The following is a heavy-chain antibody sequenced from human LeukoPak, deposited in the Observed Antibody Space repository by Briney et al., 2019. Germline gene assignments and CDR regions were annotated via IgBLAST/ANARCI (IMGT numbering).Heavy chain of an antibody. CDR1: GYSISSGYY. CDR3: ARETVAANHFDY. J-gene: IGHJ4*02. D-gene: IGHD2-15*01. Sequence: PSETLSLTCTVSGYSISSGYYWGWIRQPPGKGLEWIGSIYHSGSTYYNPSLKSRVTISVDTSKNQFSLKLSSVTAADTAVYYCARETVAANHFDYWGQGTLVTVSS. CDR2: IYHSGST. V-gene: IGHV4-38-2*02.